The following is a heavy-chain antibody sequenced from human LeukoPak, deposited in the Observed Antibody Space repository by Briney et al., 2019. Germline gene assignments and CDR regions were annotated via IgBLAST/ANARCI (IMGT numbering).Heavy chain of an antibody. J-gene: IGHJ4*02. CDR3: AKGSLPRSGSNFFDY. V-gene: IGHV3-23*01. CDR2: ISGSGGST. CDR1: GFTFSSYA. D-gene: IGHD3-22*01. Sequence: PGGSLRLSCAASGFTFSSYAMSWVRQAPGKGLEWVSAISGSGGSTYYADSVKGRFTTSRDNAKNSLYLQMNSLRAEDTALYYCAKGSLPRSGSNFFDYWGQGTLVTVSS.